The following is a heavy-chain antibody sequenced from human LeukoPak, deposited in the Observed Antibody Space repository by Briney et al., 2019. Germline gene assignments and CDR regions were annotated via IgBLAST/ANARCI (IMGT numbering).Heavy chain of an antibody. Sequence: PGGSLRLSCAASGFTFSSYAMSWVRQAPGKGLEWVSAISGSGGSTYYADSVKGRFTISRENSKNTLYLQMNSLRAEDTAVYYCAKSGVVVTAAYFDDWGQGTLVTVSS. CDR2: ISGSGGST. CDR1: GFTFSSYA. J-gene: IGHJ4*02. D-gene: IGHD2-21*02. CDR3: AKSGVVVTAAYFDD. V-gene: IGHV3-23*01.